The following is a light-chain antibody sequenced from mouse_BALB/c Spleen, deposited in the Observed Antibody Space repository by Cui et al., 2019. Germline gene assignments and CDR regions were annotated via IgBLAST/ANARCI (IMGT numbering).Light chain of an antibody. CDR3: QQSKEVPWT. Sequence: DTVLTQSPASLAMSLGQRATITCIASKSVDNDGNSVMNWYQQKPGQPPKLLIYAASTQGSGVPARFSGSGSGTDFSLNMDTMVAEDTAMYFCQQSKEVPWTFGAGTKLEIK. CDR2: AAS. J-gene: IGKJ1*01. CDR1: KSVDNDGNSV. V-gene: IGKV3-2*01.